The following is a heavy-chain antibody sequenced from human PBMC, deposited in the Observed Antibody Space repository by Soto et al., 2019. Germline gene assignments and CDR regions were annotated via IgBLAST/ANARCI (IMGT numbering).Heavy chain of an antibody. J-gene: IGHJ6*02. CDR2: INPSGGST. D-gene: IGHD2-2*01. V-gene: IGHV1-46*01. CDR1: GYTFTSYY. Sequence: ASVKFTSKASGYTFTSYYRHWVRQAPGQGLEWMGIINPSGGSTSYAQKFQGRVTMTRDTSTSTVYMELSSLRSEDTAMYYCARQSCSSTSCSFAGMDVWGQGTTVTVSS. CDR3: ARQSCSSTSCSFAGMDV.